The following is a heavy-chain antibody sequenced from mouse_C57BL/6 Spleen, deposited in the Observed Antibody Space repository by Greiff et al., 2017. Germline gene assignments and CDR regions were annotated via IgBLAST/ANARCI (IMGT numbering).Heavy chain of an antibody. V-gene: IGHV1-26*01. D-gene: IGHD2-1*01. J-gene: IGHJ2*01. Sequence: EVKLQQSGPELVKPGASVKISCKASGYTFTDYYMNWVKQSHGKSLEWIGDINPNNGGTSYNQKFKGKATLTVDKSSSTAYMELRSLTSEDSAVYYCARSGYGKPFDYWGQGTTLTVSS. CDR2: INPNNGGT. CDR1: GYTFTDYY. CDR3: ARSGYGKPFDY.